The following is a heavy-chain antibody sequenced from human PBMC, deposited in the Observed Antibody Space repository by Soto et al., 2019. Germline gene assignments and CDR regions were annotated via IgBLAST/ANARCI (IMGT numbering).Heavy chain of an antibody. D-gene: IGHD6-13*01. CDR2: ISYDGGSQ. CDR1: GFSFSSYG. Sequence: GGSLRLSCAASGFSFSSYGMHGVRQAPGEGLEWVVVISYDGGSQYYTDSAKGRFTISRDNSKNTLYLQMNSLRPEDTAVYYCAKEIRAYSSSWSFDYWGQGTLVTVSS. J-gene: IGHJ4*02. CDR3: AKEIRAYSSSWSFDY. V-gene: IGHV3-30*18.